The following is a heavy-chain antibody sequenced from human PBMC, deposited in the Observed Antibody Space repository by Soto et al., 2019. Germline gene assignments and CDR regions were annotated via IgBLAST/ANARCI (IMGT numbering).Heavy chain of an antibody. V-gene: IGHV4-4*02. CDR1: GVSISSGNW. CDR2: IFHDGTA. Sequence: PSETLSLTCAVSGVSISSGNWWTWVRQSPQRGLEYIGEIFHDGTANYYPSFERRVVIPVDTSKNQFSLKLTSVTAADTAIYFCARLVYDTRLNYMYFDFWGQGTLVTVSS. D-gene: IGHD3-10*01. CDR3: ARLVYDTRLNYMYFDF. J-gene: IGHJ4*02.